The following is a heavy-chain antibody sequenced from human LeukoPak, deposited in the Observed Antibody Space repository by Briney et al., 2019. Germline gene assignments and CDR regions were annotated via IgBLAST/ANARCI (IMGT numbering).Heavy chain of an antibody. V-gene: IGHV4-59*01. J-gene: IGHJ4*02. CDR1: GGSISTYY. CDR3: ARGGGYASPIGY. CDR2: IYHSGST. Sequence: SETLSLTCTLSGGSISTYYWSWIRQPPGKGLKWIGYIYHSGSTNYNPSLKSRVTISVDTSKNQFSLKLSSVTAAVTAVYYCARGGGYASPIGYWGQGALVTVSS. D-gene: IGHD5-12*01.